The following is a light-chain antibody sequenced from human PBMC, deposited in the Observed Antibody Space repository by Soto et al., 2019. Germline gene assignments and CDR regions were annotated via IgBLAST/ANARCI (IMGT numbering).Light chain of an antibody. Sequence: ILMTPSPLSLPVTPGEPASITCRSSQSRLHSDGYNYLDWYLQKPGQSPQLLIYVGSNRASGVPDRFSGSGSGTDFTLTISRLEPEDFAVYYCQQYGNSPTTFGQGTKVDIK. CDR2: VGS. CDR1: QSRLHSDGYNY. V-gene: IGKV2-28*01. J-gene: IGKJ1*01. CDR3: QQYGNSPTT.